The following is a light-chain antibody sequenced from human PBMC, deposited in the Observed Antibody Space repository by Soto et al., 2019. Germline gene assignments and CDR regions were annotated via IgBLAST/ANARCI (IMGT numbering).Light chain of an antibody. CDR3: QHHNNYSQT. CDR1: QSIRYY. CDR2: GAS. Sequence: DIQLTQSPPTLSASVGDRVTITCRASQSIRYYLAWYQQMPGKAPKLLIYGASSLQSGVPSRFSGSGSGTEFPLTSSSLQPDDFATYFCQHHNNYSQTFGQGTKVEIK. V-gene: IGKV1-5*01. J-gene: IGKJ1*01.